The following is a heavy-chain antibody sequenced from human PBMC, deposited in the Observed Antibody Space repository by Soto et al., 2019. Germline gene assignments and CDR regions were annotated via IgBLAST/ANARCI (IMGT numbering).Heavy chain of an antibody. CDR3: AKALITIFGVTWPDAFDI. D-gene: IGHD3-3*01. J-gene: IGHJ3*02. CDR1: GGSFSGYY. CDR2: INHSGST. Sequence: PSETLSLTCAVYGGSFSGYYWSWIRQPPGKGLEWIGEINHSGSTNYNPSLKSRVTISVDTSKNQFSLKLSSVTAADTAVYYCAKALITIFGVTWPDAFDIWGQGTMVTVSS. V-gene: IGHV4-34*01.